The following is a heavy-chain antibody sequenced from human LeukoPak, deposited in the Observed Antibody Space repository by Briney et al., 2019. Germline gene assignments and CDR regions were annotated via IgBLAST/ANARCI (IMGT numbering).Heavy chain of an antibody. CDR2: IYHTGDS. Sequence: PSETLSLTCAVYGRSFSGYYWSLIRQPPGKGLEWIGYIYHTGDSNQNPSLKGRVTVTLDTPKNQVSLKVTSVTAADTAVYYCARHAFASPLDIWGQGTVVTVSS. D-gene: IGHD2-21*01. J-gene: IGHJ4*02. CDR1: GRSFSGYY. CDR3: ARHAFASPLDI. V-gene: IGHV4-59*08.